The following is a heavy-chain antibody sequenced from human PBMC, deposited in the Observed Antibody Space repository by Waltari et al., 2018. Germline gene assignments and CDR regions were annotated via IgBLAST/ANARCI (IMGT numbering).Heavy chain of an antibody. J-gene: IGHJ2*01. D-gene: IGHD6-6*01. Sequence: EVQLVESGGGLVKPGGSLRLSCAASGFTFSSYSMNWVRQAPGKGLEWVSSISSSSSYIYYADSVKGRFTISRDNAKNSLYLQMNSLRAEDTAVYYCARTYSSYAWYFDLWGRGTLVTVSS. CDR3: ARTYSSYAWYFDL. CDR1: GFTFSSYS. V-gene: IGHV3-21*01. CDR2: ISSSSSYI.